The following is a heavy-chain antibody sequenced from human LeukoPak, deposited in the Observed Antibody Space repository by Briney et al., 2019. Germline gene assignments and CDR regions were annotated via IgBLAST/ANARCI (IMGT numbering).Heavy chain of an antibody. J-gene: IGHJ5*02. Sequence: SETLSLTCTVSDDSITLYYWTWIRQPPGKGLEWIGYVDHTGSTNFNPSLNGRVTISRDTSKNHFSLRLRSVTAADTAVYFCARGSDWFDPWGQGTLVTVSS. V-gene: IGHV4-59*01. CDR2: VDHTGST. D-gene: IGHD3-3*01. CDR1: DDSITLYY. CDR3: ARGSDWFDP.